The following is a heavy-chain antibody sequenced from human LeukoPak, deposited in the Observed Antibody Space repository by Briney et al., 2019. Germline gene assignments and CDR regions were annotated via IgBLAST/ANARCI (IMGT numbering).Heavy chain of an antibody. J-gene: IGHJ3*02. CDR2: IIPIFGTA. CDR3: ARDCGSTSCSGAFDI. V-gene: IGHV1-69*13. Sequence: SVKVSCKASGGTFSSYAISWVRQAPGQGLEWMGRIIPIFGTANYAQKFQGRVTITSDESTSTAYMELSSLRSEDTAVYYCARDCGSTSCSGAFDIWGQGTMVTVSS. CDR1: GGTFSSYA. D-gene: IGHD2-2*01.